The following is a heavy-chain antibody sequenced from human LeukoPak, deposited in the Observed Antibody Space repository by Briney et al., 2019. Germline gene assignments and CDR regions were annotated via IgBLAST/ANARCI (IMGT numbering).Heavy chain of an antibody. V-gene: IGHV3-53*01. D-gene: IGHD6-19*01. Sequence: GGSLRLSCAASGFTVSSNYMSWVRQAPGKGLEWVSVINSGGSTFYADSVKGRFTISRDNSKNTLYLQMNSLRAEDTAVYYCAKHGYSSGWYYFDYWGQGTLVTVSS. CDR1: GFTVSSNY. CDR3: AKHGYSSGWYYFDY. J-gene: IGHJ4*02. CDR2: INSGGST.